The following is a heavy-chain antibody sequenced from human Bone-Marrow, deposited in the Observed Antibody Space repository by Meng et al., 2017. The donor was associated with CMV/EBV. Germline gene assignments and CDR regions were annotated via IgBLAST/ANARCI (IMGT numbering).Heavy chain of an antibody. Sequence: SETLSLTCTVSGGSISSYYWSWIRQPPGKGLEWIGYIYYSGSTYYNPSLKSRVTISVDTSKNQFSLKLSSVTAADTAVYYCARHGGGTYVVPAATDFDYWGQGTLVTVSS. CDR3: ARHGGGTYVVPAATDFDY. V-gene: IGHV4-59*08. D-gene: IGHD2-2*01. CDR1: GGSISSYY. CDR2: IYYSGST. J-gene: IGHJ4*02.